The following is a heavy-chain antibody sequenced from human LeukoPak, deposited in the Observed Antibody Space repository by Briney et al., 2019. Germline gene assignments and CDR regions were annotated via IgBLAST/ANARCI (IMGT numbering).Heavy chain of an antibody. CDR2: ISSSGSTI. J-gene: IGHJ3*02. D-gene: IGHD3-22*01. Sequence: GGSLRLSCAASGFTFSSYEMNWVRQAPGKGLEWVSYISSSGSTIYYADSVKGRFTISRDNSKNTLYLQMNSLRAEDTAVYYCAKAKSVVVEDHDAFDIWGQGTMVTVSS. CDR3: AKAKSVVVEDHDAFDI. V-gene: IGHV3-48*01. CDR1: GFTFSSYE.